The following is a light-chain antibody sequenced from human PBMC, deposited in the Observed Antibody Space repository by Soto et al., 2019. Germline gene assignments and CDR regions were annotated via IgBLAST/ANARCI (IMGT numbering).Light chain of an antibody. Sequence: EIVMTQSPATLSVSPGERATLSCRASQSVSSNLAWYQQKPGQAPRLLIYGSSSRATGIPDRFSGSGSGTDFTLTISSLEPADFAVYYCQQYGSSPQDTFGQGTKV. CDR2: GSS. CDR1: QSVSSN. CDR3: QQYGSSPQDT. V-gene: IGKV3-20*01. J-gene: IGKJ1*01.